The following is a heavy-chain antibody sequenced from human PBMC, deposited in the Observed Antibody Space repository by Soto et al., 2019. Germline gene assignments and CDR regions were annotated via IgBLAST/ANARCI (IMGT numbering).Heavy chain of an antibody. D-gene: IGHD4-17*01. J-gene: IGHJ3*02. CDR1: GYTFSSNY. CDR3: ARAVTKAARYVSDDDDFDI. V-gene: IGHV1-46*01. Sequence: GASVKVSCKSSGYTFSSNYLHWVRQAPGRGLEWMGVINTRGGSTSYSQNLQGRVTMTRDTSTSTVYMELSSLRSEDTAVYYCARAVTKAARYVSDDDDFDIWGQGTTVTVSS. CDR2: INTRGGST.